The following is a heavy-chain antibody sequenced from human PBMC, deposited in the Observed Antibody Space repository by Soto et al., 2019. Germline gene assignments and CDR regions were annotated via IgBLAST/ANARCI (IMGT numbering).Heavy chain of an antibody. D-gene: IGHD6-19*01. CDR2: INHSGST. V-gene: IGHV4-34*01. J-gene: IGHJ5*02. Sequence: PSETLSLTCAVYGGSFSGYYWSWIRQPPGKGLEWIGEINHSGSTNYNPSLKSRVTISVDTSKNQFSLKLSSVTAADTAVYYCARGLFSSSGWYYPPPARYWFDPWGQGTLVTVSS. CDR3: ARGLFSSSGWYYPPPARYWFDP. CDR1: GGSFSGYY.